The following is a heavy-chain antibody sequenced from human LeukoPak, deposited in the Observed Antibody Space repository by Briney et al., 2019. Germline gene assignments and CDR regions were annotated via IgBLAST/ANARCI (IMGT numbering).Heavy chain of an antibody. CDR1: GFTFSSYA. V-gene: IGHV3-30-3*01. CDR2: ISYDGSNK. D-gene: IGHD7-27*01. J-gene: IGHJ4*02. CDR3: ARDNWGLHYFDY. Sequence: GRSLRLSCAASGFTFSSYAMHWVRQAPGKGLEWVAVISYDGSNKYYADSVKVRFTISRDNSKNTLYLQMNSLRAEDTAVYYCARDNWGLHYFDYWGQGTLVTVSS.